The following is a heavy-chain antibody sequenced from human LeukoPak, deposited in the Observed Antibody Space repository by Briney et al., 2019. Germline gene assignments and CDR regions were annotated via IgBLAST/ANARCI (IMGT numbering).Heavy chain of an antibody. D-gene: IGHD3-22*01. V-gene: IGHV4-59*08. Sequence: SSETLSLTCTVSGGSISSYYWSWIRQPPGKGLEWIGYIYYSGSTNYNPSLKSRVTISVDTSKNQFSLKLSSVTAADTAVYYCARLRRITMIVVAFDYWGQGTLVTVSS. CDR1: GGSISSYY. CDR3: ARLRRITMIVVAFDY. CDR2: IYYSGST. J-gene: IGHJ4*02.